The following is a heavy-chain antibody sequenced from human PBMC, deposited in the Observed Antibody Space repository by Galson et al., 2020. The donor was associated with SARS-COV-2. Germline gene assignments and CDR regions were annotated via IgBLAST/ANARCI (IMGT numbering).Heavy chain of an antibody. CDR2: IKTRSDGETT. D-gene: IGHD3-10*01. CDR1: GFTFSTAW. CDR3: AIRFGGLGYMDV. J-gene: IGHJ6*04. V-gene: IGHV3-15*01. Sequence: GESRKISCAVSGFTFSTAWMIWVRQAPGKGLEWVGRIKTRSDGETTDYGAPVKGRFIISRDDSKDTLYLHMNSLRTEDTAVYYCAIRFGGLGYMDVWGKGTTVTVSS.